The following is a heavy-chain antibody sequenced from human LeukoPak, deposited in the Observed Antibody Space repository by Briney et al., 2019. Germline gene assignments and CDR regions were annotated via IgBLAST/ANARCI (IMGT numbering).Heavy chain of an antibody. CDR2: ISSSSSYI. D-gene: IGHD6-13*01. CDR1: GFTFSSYS. J-gene: IGHJ5*02. CDR3: AKVYAAAGTGGGNWFDP. Sequence: PGGSLRLSCAASGFTFSSYSMNWVRQAPGKGLEWVSSISSSSSYIYYADSVKGRFTISRDNAKNSLYLQMNSLRAEDTAVYYCAKVYAAAGTGGGNWFDPWGQGTLVTVSS. V-gene: IGHV3-21*01.